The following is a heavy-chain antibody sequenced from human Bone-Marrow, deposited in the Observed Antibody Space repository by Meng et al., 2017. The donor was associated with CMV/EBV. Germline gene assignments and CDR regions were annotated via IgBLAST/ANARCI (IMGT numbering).Heavy chain of an antibody. V-gene: IGHV3-74*01. CDR3: ARDYSYDY. CDR1: GFTFSNYW. Sequence: GGSLRLSCAASGFTFSNYWMHWVRQAPGKGLVWVSRIFIDGSSTSYADSVKGRFTISRDNAKNTLFLQMNSLRAEDTAVYYCARDYSYDYWGQGTLVTVSS. D-gene: IGHD4-11*01. J-gene: IGHJ4*02. CDR2: IFIDGSST.